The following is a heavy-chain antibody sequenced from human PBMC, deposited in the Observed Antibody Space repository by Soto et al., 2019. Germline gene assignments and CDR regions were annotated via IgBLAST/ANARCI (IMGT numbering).Heavy chain of an antibody. V-gene: IGHV3-30*04. D-gene: IGHD1-26*01. CDR1: GFTFSSSA. J-gene: IGHJ4*02. CDR2: ISYDGSNK. CDR3: ARVLPTGGSSYYLDY. Sequence: GGSLRLSCAASGFTFSSSAMHWVRQAPGKGLEWVAVISYDGSNKYYADSVKGRFTISRDNSKNTLYLQMNSLRAEDTAVYYCARVLPTGGSSYYLDYWGQGTLVTVSS.